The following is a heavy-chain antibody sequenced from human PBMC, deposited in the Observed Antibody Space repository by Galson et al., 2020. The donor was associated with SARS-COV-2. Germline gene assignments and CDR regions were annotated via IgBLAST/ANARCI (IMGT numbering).Heavy chain of an antibody. Sequence: GESLKISCAASGFTFSNAWMSWVRQAPGKGLEWVGRIKSKTDGGTTDYAAPVKGRFTISRDDSKNTLYLQMNSLKTEDTAVYYCTTHGREVHIVVVIAMDYFDYWGQGTLVTVSS. CDR2: IKSKTDGGTT. J-gene: IGHJ4*02. V-gene: IGHV3-15*01. CDR3: TTHGREVHIVVVIAMDYFDY. D-gene: IGHD2-21*01. CDR1: GFTFSNAW.